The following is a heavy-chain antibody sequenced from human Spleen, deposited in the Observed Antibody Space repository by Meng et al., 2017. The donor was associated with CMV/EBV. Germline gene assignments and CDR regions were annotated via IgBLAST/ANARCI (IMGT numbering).Heavy chain of an antibody. CDR1: GFTFKNYA. Sequence: GGSLRLSCAASGFTFKNYAMIWVRQAPGKGLEWVSLISWDGGNTYYADSVKGRFTISRDNSKNSLYLQMNSLRAEDSGLYYCAKDMGIVGATGVDYWGQGTLVTVSS. V-gene: IGHV3-43D*03. CDR2: ISWDGGNT. J-gene: IGHJ4*02. CDR3: AKDMGIVGATGVDY. D-gene: IGHD1-26*01.